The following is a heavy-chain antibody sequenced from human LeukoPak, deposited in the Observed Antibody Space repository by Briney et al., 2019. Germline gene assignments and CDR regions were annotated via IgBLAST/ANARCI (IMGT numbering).Heavy chain of an antibody. V-gene: IGHV4-30-4*08. J-gene: IGHJ4*02. CDR3: TRNHYYGSGSYADY. CDR2: IYYSGST. Sequence: PSQTLSLTCTVSGGSISSGDYYWSWIRQPPGKGLEWIGYIYYSGSTYYNPSLKSPVTISVDTSKNQFSLKLSSVTAADTAVYYCTRNHYYGSGSYADYWGQGTLVTVSS. D-gene: IGHD3-10*01. CDR1: GGSISSGDYY.